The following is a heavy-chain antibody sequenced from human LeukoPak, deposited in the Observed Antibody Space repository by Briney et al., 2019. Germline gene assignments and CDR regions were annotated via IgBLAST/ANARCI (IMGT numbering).Heavy chain of an antibody. CDR2: IYYRGST. V-gene: IGHV4-39*01. J-gene: IGHJ4*02. CDR1: GGSISSSSYY. CDR3: ARLSGSYLVLDY. Sequence: SETLSLTCTVSGGSISSSSYYWGWIRQPPGKGLEWIGSIYYRGSTYYNPSLKSRVTISVDTSKNQFSLKLSSVTAADTAVYYCARLSGSYLVLDYWGQGTQVTVSS. D-gene: IGHD1-26*01.